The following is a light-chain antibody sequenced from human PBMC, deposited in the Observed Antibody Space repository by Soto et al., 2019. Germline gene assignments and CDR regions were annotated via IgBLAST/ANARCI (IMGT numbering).Light chain of an antibody. CDR2: DAS. CDR1: QNIDSD. J-gene: IGKJ2*01. V-gene: IGKV3-11*01. Sequence: EIVLTQSPATLSLSPGERATLSCRASQNIDSDLAWYQQRPGQPPRLLIYDASNRAPGIPARFGGSGSGADFTLSISSLEPEDFAVYFCQQYGSSPRTFGQGTKLEIK. CDR3: QQYGSSPRT.